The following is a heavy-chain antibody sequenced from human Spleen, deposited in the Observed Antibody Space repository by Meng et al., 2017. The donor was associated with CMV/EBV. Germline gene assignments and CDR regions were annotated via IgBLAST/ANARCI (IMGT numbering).Heavy chain of an antibody. CDR1: GFTFSSCA. CDR3: AKDPAWIQLWGNNWFDP. Sequence: GGSLRLPCAAPGFTFSSCALSWVRQAPGKGLEWVSIICSGGSSTFFADSVKGRFTISRDNSKNTLYLQMNSLRAEDTAVYYCAKDPAWIQLWGNNWFDPWGQGTLVTVSS. D-gene: IGHD5-18*01. J-gene: IGHJ5*02. V-gene: IGHV3-23*03. CDR2: ICSGGSST.